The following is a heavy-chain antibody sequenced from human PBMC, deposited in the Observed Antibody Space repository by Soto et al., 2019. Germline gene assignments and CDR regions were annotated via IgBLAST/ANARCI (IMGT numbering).Heavy chain of an antibody. D-gene: IGHD6-19*01. J-gene: IGHJ4*02. CDR3: ATADIAVAWWYFDY. CDR2: FDPEDGET. CDR1: GYTLTELS. Sequence: ALVKVSCKVSGYTLTELSMHWVRQAPGKGLEWMGGFDPEDGETIYAQKFQGRVTMTEDTSTDTAYMELSSLRSEDTAVYYCATADIAVAWWYFDYWGQGTLVTVSS. V-gene: IGHV1-24*01.